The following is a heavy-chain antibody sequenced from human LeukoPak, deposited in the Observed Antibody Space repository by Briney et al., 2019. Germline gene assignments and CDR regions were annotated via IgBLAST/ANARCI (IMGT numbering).Heavy chain of an antibody. CDR3: ARRVDFWSGSYPSSHLDY. J-gene: IGHJ4*02. Sequence: PSETLSLTCTVSGASLSSDYWSWIRQPPGKGLEWIGYIQNSGNTIYNPSLKSRVTISIDTSKSQFSLRLNSMTAADTAVYYCARRVDFWSGSYPSSHLDYWGQGTLVTVSS. V-gene: IGHV4-4*08. CDR1: GASLSSDY. CDR2: IQNSGNT. D-gene: IGHD3-3*01.